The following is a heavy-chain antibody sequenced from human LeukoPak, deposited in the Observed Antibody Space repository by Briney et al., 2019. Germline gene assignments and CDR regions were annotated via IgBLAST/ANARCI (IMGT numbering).Heavy chain of an antibody. Sequence: PGGSPRLSCAASGFTFSDYYMSWIRQAPGKGLEWVSYISSSGSTIYYADSVKGRFTISRDNAKNSLYLQMNSLRAEDTAVYYCARAEYSSGWYWKVDAFDIWGQGTMVTVSS. D-gene: IGHD6-19*01. J-gene: IGHJ3*02. CDR2: ISSSGSTI. CDR1: GFTFSDYY. CDR3: ARAEYSSGWYWKVDAFDI. V-gene: IGHV3-11*01.